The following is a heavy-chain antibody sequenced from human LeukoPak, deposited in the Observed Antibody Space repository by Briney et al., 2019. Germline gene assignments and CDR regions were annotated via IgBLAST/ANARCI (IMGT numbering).Heavy chain of an antibody. CDR1: GGSVSNYY. V-gene: IGHV4-59*02. J-gene: IGHJ1*01. CDR2: IYYTET. CDR3: AIQWEPREEYFQH. D-gene: IGHD1-26*01. Sequence: SETLSLTCTVSGGSVSNYYWSWIRQSPGKGLEWIGYIYYTETSYNPSLKSRVTISADTSKNQFSLKLYSVTAADTAVYYCAIQWEPREEYFQHWGQGTLVTVSS.